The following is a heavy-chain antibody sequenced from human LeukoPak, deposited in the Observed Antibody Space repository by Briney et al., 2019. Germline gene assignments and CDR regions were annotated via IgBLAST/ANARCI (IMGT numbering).Heavy chain of an antibody. Sequence: GGSLRLSCAASGFTVSSNYMSWVRPAPGKGLDWVSIVYSGGSTYYADSVKGRFTISRDNSKNTLYLQMNSLRAEGTAVYYCARDKAGNRYFDSWGQGTLVTVSS. V-gene: IGHV3-53*01. CDR1: GFTVSSNY. CDR3: ARDKAGNRYFDS. J-gene: IGHJ4*02. CDR2: VYSGGST. D-gene: IGHD6-19*01.